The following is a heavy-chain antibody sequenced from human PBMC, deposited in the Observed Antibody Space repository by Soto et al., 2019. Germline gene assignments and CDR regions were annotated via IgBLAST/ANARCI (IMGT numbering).Heavy chain of an antibody. D-gene: IGHD3-22*01. J-gene: IGHJ6*02. V-gene: IGHV4-4*02. CDR3: ARTGDSSGYYHKSEEYGMDV. Sequence: SETLSLTCAVSGGSISSSNWWSWVRQPPGKGLEWIGEIYHSGSTNYNPSLKSRVTISVDKSKNQFSLKLSSVTAADTAVYYCARTGDSSGYYHKSEEYGMDVWGQGTTVTVSS. CDR2: IYHSGST. CDR1: GGSISSSNW.